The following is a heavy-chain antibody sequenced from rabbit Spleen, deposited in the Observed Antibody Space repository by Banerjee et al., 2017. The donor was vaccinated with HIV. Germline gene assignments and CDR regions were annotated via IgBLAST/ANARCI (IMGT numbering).Heavy chain of an antibody. CDR3: ARRPNYGADGYPDFNL. V-gene: IGHV1S45*01. CDR2: INTATGKD. J-gene: IGHJ4*01. CDR1: GFSFGDRDV. Sequence: QEQLVESGGGLVQPEGSLTLTCKASGFSFGDRDVMCWVRQAPGKGLEWIGCINTATGKDVYANWAKGRFTISKASSTTVTLQMTSLTAADTATYFCARRPNYGADGYPDFNLWGPGTLVTVS. D-gene: IGHD7-1*01.